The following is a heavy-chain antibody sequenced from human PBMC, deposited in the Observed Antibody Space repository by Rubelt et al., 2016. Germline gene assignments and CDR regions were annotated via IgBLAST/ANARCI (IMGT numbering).Heavy chain of an antibody. CDR3: ARAKSTSRGMDV. J-gene: IGHJ6*02. Sequence: QKFQGIFTITRDTSASTAYMELSSLTSEATAVYYCARAKSTSRGMDVWGQGTTVTVSS. V-gene: IGHV1-3*01.